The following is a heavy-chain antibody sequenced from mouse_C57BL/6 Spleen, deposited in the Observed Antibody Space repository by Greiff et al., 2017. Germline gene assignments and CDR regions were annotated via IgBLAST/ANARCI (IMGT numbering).Heavy chain of an antibody. V-gene: IGHV5-12*01. CDR3: ASPLQYYGSSHFAY. CDR2: ISNGGGST. D-gene: IGHD1-1*01. CDR1: GFTFSDYY. J-gene: IGHJ3*01. Sequence: EVQGVESGGGLVQPGGSLKLSCAASGFTFSDYYMYWVRQTPEKRLEWVAYISNGGGSTYYPDTVKGRFTISRDNAKNTLYLQMSRLKSEDTAMYYCASPLQYYGSSHFAYWGQGTLVTVSA.